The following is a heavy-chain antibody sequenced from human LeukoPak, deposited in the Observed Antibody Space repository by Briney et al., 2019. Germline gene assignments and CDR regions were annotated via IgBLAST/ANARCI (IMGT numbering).Heavy chain of an antibody. CDR2: IWFDGSNS. CDR1: GFRFSNYG. CDR3: AKGSRSLRFGEAGDY. Sequence: PGGSLRLSCAASGFRFSNYGMQWVRQAPGKGLEWVAIIWFDGSNSYHADSVEGRFTISRDNSKNTLYLQMNSLRAEGTAVYYCAKGSRSLRFGEAGDYWGQGTLVTVSS. V-gene: IGHV3-33*06. J-gene: IGHJ4*02. D-gene: IGHD3-10*01.